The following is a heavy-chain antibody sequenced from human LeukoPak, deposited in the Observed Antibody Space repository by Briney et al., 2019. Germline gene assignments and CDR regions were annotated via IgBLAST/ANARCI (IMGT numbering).Heavy chain of an antibody. CDR1: GYTFTSYY. Sequence: GASVKVSCKASGYTFTSYYMHWARQAPGQGLEWMGLINPSGGSTSYAQKFQGRDTMTRDTSTSTVYMELSSLRSEDTAVYYCARDPNYPVPFYYFDYWGQGTLVTVSS. J-gene: IGHJ4*02. CDR3: ARDPNYPVPFYYFDY. V-gene: IGHV1-46*01. CDR2: INPSGGST. D-gene: IGHD5-24*01.